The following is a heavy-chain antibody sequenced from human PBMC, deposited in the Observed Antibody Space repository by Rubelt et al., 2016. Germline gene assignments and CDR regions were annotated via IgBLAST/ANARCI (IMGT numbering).Heavy chain of an antibody. D-gene: IGHD5-18*01. Sequence: QVQLVQSGAEVKRPGASVKVSCKASGYPFASYAMHWVRQAPGQRLEWMGWINAGNGNTKYSKKFQGRVTSTRDTSASTAYMELSSLRSEDTAVYYCARSKDTAMVTDADWYFDLWGRGTLVTVSS. CDR2: INAGNGNT. CDR3: ARSKDTAMVTDADWYFDL. V-gene: IGHV1-3*01. CDR1: GYPFASYA. J-gene: IGHJ2*01.